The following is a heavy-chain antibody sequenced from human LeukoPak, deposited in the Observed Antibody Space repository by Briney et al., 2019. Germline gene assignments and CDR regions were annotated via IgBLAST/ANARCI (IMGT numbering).Heavy chain of an antibody. D-gene: IGHD3-22*01. CDR2: ISISGTTI. V-gene: IGHV3-48*03. Sequence: GGSLRLSCAASGFTFSDYEMNWVRQAPGKGLEWLSHISISGTTIHYADSAKGRFTISRDNSKNTLYLQMDSLRAEDTAVYYCASRDYYDSSGYPDAFDIWGQGTMVTVSS. CDR1: GFTFSDYE. CDR3: ASRDYYDSSGYPDAFDI. J-gene: IGHJ3*02.